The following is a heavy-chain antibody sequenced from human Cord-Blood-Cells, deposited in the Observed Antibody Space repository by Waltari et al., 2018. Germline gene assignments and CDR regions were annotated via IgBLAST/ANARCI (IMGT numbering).Heavy chain of an antibody. D-gene: IGHD5-18*01. Sequence: QVQLQQWGAGLLKPSETLSLTCAVYGGSFSGYYWSWIRQPPGKGLEWFGEIYHSGSTNYNPSLKSRVTISVDTSKNQFSLKLSSVTAADTAVYYCARCSSGYSYGYYYYYYMDVWGKGTTVTVSS. CDR3: ARCSSGYSYGYYYYYYMDV. V-gene: IGHV4-34*01. CDR1: GGSFSGYY. CDR2: IYHSGST. J-gene: IGHJ6*03.